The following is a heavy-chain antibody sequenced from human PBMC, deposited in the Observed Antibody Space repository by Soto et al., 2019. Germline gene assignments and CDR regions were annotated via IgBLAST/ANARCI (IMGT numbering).Heavy chain of an antibody. CDR2: ISSSGSTK. CDR3: ASEGPADGLDI. Sequence: EGQLVESGGGLVQPGGSLRLSCAASGFTFSSYEMNWVRQAPGKGLECVSYISSSGSTKYYADSVKGRFTISRDNAKNALLLQMNSLRAEDTAVYYCASEGPADGLDIWGQGTMVTVSS. CDR1: GFTFSSYE. J-gene: IGHJ3*02. V-gene: IGHV3-48*03.